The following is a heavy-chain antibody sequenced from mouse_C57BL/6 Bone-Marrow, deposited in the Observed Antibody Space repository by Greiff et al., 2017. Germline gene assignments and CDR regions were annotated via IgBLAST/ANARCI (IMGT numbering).Heavy chain of an antibody. Sequence: VQGVESGPELVKPGASVKLSCKASGYTFTSYDINWVKQRPGQGLEWIGWIYPRDGSTKYNEKFKGKATLTVDTSSSTAYMELHSLTSDDSAVYFCARDYGSSYWYFDVWGTGTTVTVSS. D-gene: IGHD1-1*01. V-gene: IGHV1-85*01. CDR1: GYTFTSYD. J-gene: IGHJ1*03. CDR3: ARDYGSSYWYFDV. CDR2: IYPRDGST.